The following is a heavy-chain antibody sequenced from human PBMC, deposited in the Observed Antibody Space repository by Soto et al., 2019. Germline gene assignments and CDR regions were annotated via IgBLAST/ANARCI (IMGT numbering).Heavy chain of an antibody. CDR1: GGSISSYY. Sequence: SETLSLTCTVSGGSISSYYWSWIRQPPGKGLEWIGYIYYSGSTNYNPSLKSRVTISVDTSKNQSSLKLSSVTAADTAVYYCARDVFLAGGMDVWGQGTTVTVSS. J-gene: IGHJ6*02. CDR3: ARDVFLAGGMDV. CDR2: IYYSGST. V-gene: IGHV4-59*01.